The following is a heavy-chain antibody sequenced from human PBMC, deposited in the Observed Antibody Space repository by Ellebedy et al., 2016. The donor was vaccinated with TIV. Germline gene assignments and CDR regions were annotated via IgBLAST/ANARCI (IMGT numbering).Heavy chain of an antibody. J-gene: IGHJ6*02. CDR1: GYTFTSYG. D-gene: IGHD4/OR15-4a*01. CDR3: ARGGLSAYYYGMDV. Sequence: ASVKVSXKASGYTFTSYGISWVRQAPGQGLEWMGWISAYNGNTNYPQKLQGRVTMTTDTSTSTAYMELRSLRSDDTAVYYCARGGLSAYYYGMDVWGQGTTVTVSS. CDR2: ISAYNGNT. V-gene: IGHV1-18*04.